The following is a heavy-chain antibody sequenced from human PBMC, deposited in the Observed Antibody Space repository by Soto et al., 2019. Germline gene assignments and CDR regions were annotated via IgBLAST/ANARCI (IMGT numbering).Heavy chain of an antibody. Sequence: RLSCAASGFTFSSYGMHWVRQAPGKGLEWVAVISYDGSNKYYADSVKGRFTISRDNSKNTLYLQMNSLRAEDTAVYYCAKDQKAAATPGPMLDKWGQGTLVNVSS. CDR1: GFTFSSYG. CDR2: ISYDGSNK. D-gene: IGHD6-13*01. CDR3: AKDQKAAATPGPMLDK. J-gene: IGHJ4*02. V-gene: IGHV3-30*18.